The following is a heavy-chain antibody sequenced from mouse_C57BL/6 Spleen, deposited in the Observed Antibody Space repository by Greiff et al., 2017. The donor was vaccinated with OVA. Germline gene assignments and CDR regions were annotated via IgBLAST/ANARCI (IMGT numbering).Heavy chain of an antibody. J-gene: IGHJ4*01. CDR2: IDPSDSET. V-gene: IGHV1-52*01. CDR1: GYTFTSYW. D-gene: IGHD1-1*02. CDR3: ALYGPYAMDY. Sequence: VQLQQPGAELVRPGSSVKLSCKASGYTFTSYWMHWVKQRPIQGLEWIGNIDPSDSETHYNQKFKDKATLTVDKSSSTAYMQLSSLTSEDSAVYDCALYGPYAMDYWGQGTSVTVSS.